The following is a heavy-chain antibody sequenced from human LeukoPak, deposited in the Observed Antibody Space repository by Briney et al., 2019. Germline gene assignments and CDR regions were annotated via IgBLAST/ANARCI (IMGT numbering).Heavy chain of an antibody. V-gene: IGHV3-21*01. CDR3: ARDSPFTGIWQQLRGYFDY. J-gene: IGHJ4*02. D-gene: IGHD6-13*01. CDR1: GFTFSSYS. CDR2: ISSSSSYI. Sequence: GGSLRLSCAASGFTFSSYSMNWVRQAPGKGLEWVSSISSSSSYIYYADSVKGRFTISRDNAKNSLYLQMNSLRAEDTAVYYCARDSPFTGIWQQLRGYFDYWGQGTLVTVSS.